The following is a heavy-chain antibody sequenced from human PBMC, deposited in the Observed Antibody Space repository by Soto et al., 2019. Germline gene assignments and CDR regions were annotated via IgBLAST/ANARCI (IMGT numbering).Heavy chain of an antibody. CDR1: GGSISSGDYY. D-gene: IGHD5-12*01. CDR3: ARDTGDIVATIGHYFDY. CDR2: IYYSGST. J-gene: IGHJ4*02. V-gene: IGHV4-30-4*01. Sequence: PSETLSLTCTVSGGSISSGDYYWSWIRQPPGKGLEWIGYIYYSGSTYYNPSLKSRVTISVDTSKNQFSLKLSSVTAADTAVYYCARDTGDIVATIGHYFDYWSQGTLVTVSS.